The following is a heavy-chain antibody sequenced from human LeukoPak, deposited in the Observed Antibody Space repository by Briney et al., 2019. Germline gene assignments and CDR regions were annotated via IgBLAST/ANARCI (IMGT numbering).Heavy chain of an antibody. CDR3: ARGRPHGNDY. Sequence: GGSLRLSCAASGFTFSSYWMNWVRQAPGKGLVWVSRIASDGSSTTYADSVKGRFSISRDNARNTLYLQMNSLRVGDTAVYYCARGRPHGNDYWGQGTLVTVSS. D-gene: IGHD4-23*01. CDR1: GFTFSSYW. V-gene: IGHV3-74*01. J-gene: IGHJ4*02. CDR2: IASDGSST.